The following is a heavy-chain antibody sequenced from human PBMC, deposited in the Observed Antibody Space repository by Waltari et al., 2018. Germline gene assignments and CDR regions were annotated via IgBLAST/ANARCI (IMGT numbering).Heavy chain of an antibody. D-gene: IGHD3-3*01. CDR1: GTTVDSKY. Sequence: EVKLLESGGGLIQPGGSLRLSFAASGTTVDSKYMTWVRQAPGKGLECVSVIYIGGSTYYADSVKGRFTIYRNNSKNTLYLQMDSLRAEDTAVYFCAALDSNNWFNPWGQGTLVTVSS. J-gene: IGHJ5*02. CDR3: AALDSNNWFNP. V-gene: IGHV3-53*01. CDR2: IYIGGST.